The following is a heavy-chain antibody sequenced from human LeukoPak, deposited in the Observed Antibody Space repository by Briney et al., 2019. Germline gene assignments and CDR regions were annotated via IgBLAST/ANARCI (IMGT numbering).Heavy chain of an antibody. CDR1: GFTFSSYG. Sequence: PGRSLRLSCAASGFTFSSYGMHWVRQAPGKGLEWVAVISYDGSNKYYADSVKGRFTISRDNSKNTLYLQMNSLRAEDTAVYYCARDRYSGYDYSQYYYYYGMDVWGQGTTVTVSS. V-gene: IGHV3-30*19. CDR2: ISYDGSNK. D-gene: IGHD5-12*01. J-gene: IGHJ6*02. CDR3: ARDRYSGYDYSQYYYYYGMDV.